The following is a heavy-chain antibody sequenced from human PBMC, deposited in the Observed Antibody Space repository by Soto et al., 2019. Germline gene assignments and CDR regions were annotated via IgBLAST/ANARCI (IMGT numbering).Heavy chain of an antibody. J-gene: IGHJ6*02. CDR1: EDTFTDYF. V-gene: IGHV1-2*02. CDR3: ASVVGSDAYYYYGIDV. CDR2: INPNSGVT. Sequence: GASVKVSCKASEDTFTDYFIHWVRQAPGQGLEWMGWINPNSGVTNFAQKFQGRVSMTRDTSISTAYMELTRLRSDDTAVYYCASVVGSDAYYYYGIDVWGRGTPVTVSS. D-gene: IGHD2-15*01.